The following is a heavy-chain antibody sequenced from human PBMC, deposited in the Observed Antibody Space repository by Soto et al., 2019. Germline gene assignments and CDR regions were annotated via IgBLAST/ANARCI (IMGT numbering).Heavy chain of an antibody. CDR2: IYYSGGT. CDR3: ARTMISHSDY. J-gene: IGHJ4*02. D-gene: IGHD3-22*01. Sequence: SETLSLTCTVSGGSISSGGYYWSWIRQHPGKGLEWIGYIYYSGGTYYTPSLKSRVTISVDTSKNQFSLKLSSVTAADTAVYYCARTMISHSDYWGQGTLVTVSS. CDR1: GGSISSGGYY. V-gene: IGHV4-31*03.